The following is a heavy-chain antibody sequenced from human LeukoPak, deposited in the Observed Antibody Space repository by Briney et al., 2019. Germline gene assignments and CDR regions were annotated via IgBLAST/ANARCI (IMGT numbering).Heavy chain of an antibody. CDR1: GFTFSSIW. V-gene: IGHV3-7*02. Sequence: GGSLRLSCATSGFTFSSIWMSWVRQAPGKGLEWVANIKHDGSETNYVDSVKGRFAISRDNAKNSLHLQMNSLRVEGTAVYYCAKNGGPHGMDVWGQGTTVTVSS. CDR3: AKNGGPHGMDV. D-gene: IGHD3-16*01. J-gene: IGHJ6*02. CDR2: IKHDGSET.